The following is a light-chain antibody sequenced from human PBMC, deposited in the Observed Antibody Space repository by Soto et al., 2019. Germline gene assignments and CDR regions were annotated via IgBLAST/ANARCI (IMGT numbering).Light chain of an antibody. Sequence: DIQMTQSPSSVSAHVGDRVTITCRASQGISSWLAWYQQKPGKAPKLLIYAASSLQSGVPSRFSGSGSGTEFTLTISSLQPDDLATYYCQQYYSYPITFGQGTRLEIK. J-gene: IGKJ5*01. CDR1: QGISSW. CDR2: AAS. CDR3: QQYYSYPIT. V-gene: IGKV1-12*01.